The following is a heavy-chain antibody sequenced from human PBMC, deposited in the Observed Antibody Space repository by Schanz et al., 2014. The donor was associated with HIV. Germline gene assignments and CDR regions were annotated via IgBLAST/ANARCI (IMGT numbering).Heavy chain of an antibody. Sequence: QVQLVESGGGVVQPGRSLRLSCAASGFTFSSYGMHWVRQAPGKGLEWVAVIWYDGSNKYYADSVKGRFTISRDNSKNTLYLQMNSLRAEDTAVYYCARSSGWRVFDYWGQGTLVTVSS. J-gene: IGHJ4*02. D-gene: IGHD6-19*01. CDR1: GFTFSSYG. CDR3: ARSSGWRVFDY. CDR2: IWYDGSNK. V-gene: IGHV3-33*01.